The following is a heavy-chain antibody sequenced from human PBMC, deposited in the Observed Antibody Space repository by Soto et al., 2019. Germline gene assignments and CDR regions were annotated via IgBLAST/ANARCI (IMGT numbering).Heavy chain of an antibody. CDR3: ARHPSDFWFDP. J-gene: IGHJ5*02. D-gene: IGHD2-21*02. V-gene: IGHV4-59*08. CDR2: IYYSGST. CDR1: GFSIRSYY. Sequence: SDTLSLTCTVSGFSIRSYYWSWIRQPPGKRLEWIGYIYYSGSTYYNPSLKSRVTVSVDTSKNQFSLKLSSVTAADTAVYYCARHPSDFWFDPWGQGTLVTVSS.